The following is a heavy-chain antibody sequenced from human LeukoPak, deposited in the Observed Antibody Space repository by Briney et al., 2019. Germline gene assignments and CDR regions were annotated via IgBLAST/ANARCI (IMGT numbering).Heavy chain of an antibody. CDR2: INHSGST. J-gene: IGHJ4*02. Sequence: SETLSLTCAVYGGSFSGYYWSWIRQPPGKGLEWIGEINHSGSTNYNPSLKSRVTISVDTSKNQFSLKLSSVTAADTAVYYCARGRSVLRYFDWLPRAYYFDYWGQGTLVTVS. D-gene: IGHD3-9*01. V-gene: IGHV4-34*01. CDR3: ARGRSVLRYFDWLPRAYYFDY. CDR1: GGSFSGYY.